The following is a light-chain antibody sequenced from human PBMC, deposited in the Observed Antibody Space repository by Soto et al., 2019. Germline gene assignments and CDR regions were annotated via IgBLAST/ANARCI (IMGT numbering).Light chain of an antibody. CDR3: QQYNSYPWT. V-gene: IGKV1-5*01. CDR2: DAS. J-gene: IGKJ1*01. Sequence: DIQMTQSPSTLSASVGDRVTITCRASQSISSWLAWYQKKPGKAPKLLIYDASSLESGVPSRFSGSGSGTEFTLTISSLQPDDFATYYCQQYNSYPWTFGHGTKVEIK. CDR1: QSISSW.